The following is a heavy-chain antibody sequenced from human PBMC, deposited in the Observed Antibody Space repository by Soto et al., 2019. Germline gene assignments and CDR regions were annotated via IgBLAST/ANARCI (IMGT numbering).Heavy chain of an antibody. CDR3: ARDSGSYLYYFDY. V-gene: IGHV3-30-3*01. CDR1: GFTFSSYA. J-gene: IGHJ4*02. CDR2: ISYDGSNK. Sequence: GGSLRLSCAASGFTFSSYAMHWVRQAPGKGLEWVAVISYDGSNKYYADSVKGRFTISRDNSKNRLYRQMNSLRAEDTGVYYCARDSGSYLYYFDYWGQGTLVTVSS. D-gene: IGHD1-26*01.